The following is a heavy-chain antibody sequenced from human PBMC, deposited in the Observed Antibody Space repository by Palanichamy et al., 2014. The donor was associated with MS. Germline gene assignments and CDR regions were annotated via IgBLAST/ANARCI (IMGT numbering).Heavy chain of an antibody. CDR3: ARALSTGSLFPSGY. D-gene: IGHD1-14*01. Sequence: EVQLVESGGGLVQPGGSLRLSCAASGFSFSSYEMNWVRQAPGKGLEWVSYISSSGNTISYADSVKGRFTISSDNAKNSLYLQMNSLRAEDTALYYCARALSTGSLFPSGYWGQGTLVTVSS. CDR2: ISSSGNTI. J-gene: IGHJ4*02. V-gene: IGHV3-48*03. CDR1: GFSFSSYE.